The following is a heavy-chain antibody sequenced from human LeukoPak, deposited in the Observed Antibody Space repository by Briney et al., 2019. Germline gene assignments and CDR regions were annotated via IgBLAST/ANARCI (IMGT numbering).Heavy chain of an antibody. D-gene: IGHD3-10*01. Sequence: PGGSLRLSCAASGFTLSSYSMNWVRQAPGKGLEWVSFISSSSGYIYYADSVKGRFTISRDNAKNSLYLQMNSLRAEDTALYYCARGYGSGEDGDYWGQGTLVTVSS. CDR2: ISSSSGYI. CDR3: ARGYGSGEDGDY. J-gene: IGHJ4*02. V-gene: IGHV3-21*04. CDR1: GFTLSSYS.